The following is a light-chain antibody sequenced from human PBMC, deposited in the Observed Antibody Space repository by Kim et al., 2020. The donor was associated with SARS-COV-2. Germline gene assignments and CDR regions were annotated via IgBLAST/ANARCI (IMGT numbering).Light chain of an antibody. CDR1: QSMSSW. V-gene: IGKV1-5*03. CDR3: QQYNGYSWT. Sequence: AAVGDRVTITCRASQSMSSWLAWYQQKPGKAPKLLIYKASSLESGVPSRFSGSGSGTEFTLTISSLQPDDFATYYCQQYNGYSWTFGQGTKVDIK. CDR2: KAS. J-gene: IGKJ1*01.